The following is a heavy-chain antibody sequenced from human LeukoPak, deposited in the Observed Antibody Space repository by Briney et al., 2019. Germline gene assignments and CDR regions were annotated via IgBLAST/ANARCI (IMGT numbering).Heavy chain of an antibody. CDR1: GYTFTSYG. J-gene: IGHJ4*02. D-gene: IGHD1-26*01. CDR3: ARDASGAYYGNFSFDY. CDR2: ISAYNGNT. Sequence: EASVKVSCKASGYTFTSYGISWVRQAPGQGLEWMGWISAYNGNTKYAQKFQGRVTMTTDTSTSTAYMVLRSLTSDDTAFYYCARDASGAYYGNFSFDYWGQGTLVTVSS. V-gene: IGHV1-18*01.